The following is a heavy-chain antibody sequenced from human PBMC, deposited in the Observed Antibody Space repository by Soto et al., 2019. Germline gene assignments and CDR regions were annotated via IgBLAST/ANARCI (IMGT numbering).Heavy chain of an antibody. CDR2: IWYDGRDK. V-gene: IGHV3-33*01. CDR3: VSGYGHFDN. Sequence: QVQLVESGGGVVQPGRSLRLSCAASGITFSNYGTHWVRQAPGKGLVWVAVIWYDGRDKYYADSVKGRFTISRDNSKNTLYLQMNTLTADDTAVYYCVSGYGHFDNGGQGTLVTVSS. J-gene: IGHJ4*02. CDR1: GITFSNYG. D-gene: IGHD3-22*01.